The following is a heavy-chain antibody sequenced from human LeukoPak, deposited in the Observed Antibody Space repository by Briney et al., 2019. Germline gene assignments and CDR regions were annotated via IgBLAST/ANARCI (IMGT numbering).Heavy chain of an antibody. CDR1: GFTFSSYS. Sequence: GGSLRLSCAASGFTFSSYSMNWVRQAPGKGLEWVSSISSSSSYIYYADSVKGRFTISRDNSKNTLYLQMNSLRAEDTAVYYCAKGVVGATRRAFDIWGQGTMVTVSS. CDR3: AKGVVGATRRAFDI. CDR2: ISSSSSYI. D-gene: IGHD1-26*01. V-gene: IGHV3-21*01. J-gene: IGHJ3*02.